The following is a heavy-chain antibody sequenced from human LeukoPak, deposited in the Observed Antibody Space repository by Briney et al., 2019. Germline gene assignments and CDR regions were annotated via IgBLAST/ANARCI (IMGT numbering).Heavy chain of an antibody. CDR3: ARDTPSSSRYGGFDP. D-gene: IGHD6-13*01. CDR1: GGTFSSYA. Sequence: ASVKVSCKASGGTFSSYAISWVRQAPGQGLEWMGRIIPILGIANYAQKFQGRVTITADKSTSTAYMELSSLRSEDTAVYYCARDTPSSSRYGGFDPWGQGTLVTVSS. CDR2: IIPILGIA. J-gene: IGHJ5*02. V-gene: IGHV1-69*04.